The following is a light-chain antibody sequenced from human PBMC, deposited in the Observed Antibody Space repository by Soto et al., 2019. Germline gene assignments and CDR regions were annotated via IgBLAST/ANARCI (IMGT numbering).Light chain of an antibody. CDR1: HDITSY. Sequence: DIQMTQSPSSLSASVGDRVTITCQASHDITSYLNWYQHKPGKAPKLLIYDASILEAGVPSRFSGSGSGTEFTLIISSLQPDDFATYYCQQYNSYPWTFGQGTKVEIK. CDR3: QQYNSYPWT. V-gene: IGKV1-33*01. CDR2: DAS. J-gene: IGKJ1*01.